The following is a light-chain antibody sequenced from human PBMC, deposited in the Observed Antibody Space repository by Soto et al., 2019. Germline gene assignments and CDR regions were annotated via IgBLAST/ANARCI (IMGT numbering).Light chain of an antibody. J-gene: IGKJ5*01. CDR2: GAS. V-gene: IGKV3D-20*02. CDR1: ETVAGSY. Sequence: EIVLTQSPGTLSLSPGERATLSCRASETVAGSYLAWYQQKPGQAPRLLFHGASTRATGIADRFSGSGSGTEFTLTISSLEPEDSAVYYCQQRNIWPPVTFGQGTRLEI. CDR3: QQRNIWPPVT.